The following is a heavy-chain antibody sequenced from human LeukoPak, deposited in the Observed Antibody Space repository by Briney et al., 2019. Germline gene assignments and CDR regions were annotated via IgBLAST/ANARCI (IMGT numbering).Heavy chain of an antibody. CDR3: ARVLLWFGKALDYGMDV. CDR1: GFTFSSYN. D-gene: IGHD3-10*01. Sequence: GGSLRLSCAASGFTFSSYNMNWVRQAPGKGLEWVSFFSSSSTYIYNADSVKGRFTISRDNAKNSLYLQMNSLRVEDTAVYYCARVLLWFGKALDYGMDVWGQGTTVTVSS. J-gene: IGHJ6*02. CDR2: FSSSSTYI. V-gene: IGHV3-21*01.